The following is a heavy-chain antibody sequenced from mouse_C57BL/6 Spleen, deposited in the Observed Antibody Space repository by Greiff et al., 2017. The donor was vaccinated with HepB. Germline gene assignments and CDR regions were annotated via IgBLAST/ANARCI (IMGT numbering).Heavy chain of an antibody. D-gene: IGHD3-2*02. CDR1: GYTFTDYE. Sequence: VQLQESGAELVRPGASVTLSCKASGYTFTDYEMHWVKQTPVHGLEWIGAIDPETGGTAYNQKFKGKAILTADKSSSTAYMELRSLTSEDSAVYYCTRLGRTAQAWFAYWGQGTLVTVSA. J-gene: IGHJ3*01. CDR2: IDPETGGT. CDR3: TRLGRTAQAWFAY. V-gene: IGHV1-15*01.